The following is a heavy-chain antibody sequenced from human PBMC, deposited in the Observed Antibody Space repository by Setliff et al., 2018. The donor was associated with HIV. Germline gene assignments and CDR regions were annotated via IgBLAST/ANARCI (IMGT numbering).Heavy chain of an antibody. D-gene: IGHD3-10*01. CDR1: GGSISSYY. J-gene: IGHJ4*02. Sequence: SETLSLTCTVSGGSISSYYWSWIRQPPGKGLEWIGEVIHSGSTNYNPSLKSRVTISVGTSKNQFSLKLSSVTAADTAVYYCARGMVRGLRWDSWGQGTLVTVSS. CDR3: ARGMVRGLRWDS. V-gene: IGHV4-34*01. CDR2: VIHSGST.